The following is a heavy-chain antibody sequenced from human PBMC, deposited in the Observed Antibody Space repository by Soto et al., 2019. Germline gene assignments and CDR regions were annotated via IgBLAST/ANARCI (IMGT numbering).Heavy chain of an antibody. V-gene: IGHV2-5*02. Sequence: QITLKESGPTLVKPTQTLTLTCTFSGFSLSSTRMAVGWIRQPPGKALEWLALIYWDDDKRYSPFLKSRLTIPKDTSKNQVVFTMSNMGPVDTARYYCSHIVVAGLGYYFDYWGHGTLVTVSS. D-gene: IGHD6-19*01. CDR2: IYWDDDK. CDR1: GFSLSSTRMA. CDR3: SHIVVAGLGYYFDY. J-gene: IGHJ4*01.